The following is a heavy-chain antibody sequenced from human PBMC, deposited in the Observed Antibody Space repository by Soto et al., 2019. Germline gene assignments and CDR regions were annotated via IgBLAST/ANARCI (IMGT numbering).Heavy chain of an antibody. Sequence: GGSLRLSCAASGFTFSNAWMTWVRQAPGKGLEWVGRVKSKTAGGTTDYAAPVKGRFTISRDIPKNTLYLQMNSLTTEDTAVYYCSTVFLPDCYCSDYWGQGTLVTVSS. CDR1: GFTFSNAW. CDR3: STVFLPDCYCSDY. J-gene: IGHJ4*02. CDR2: VKSKTAGGTT. D-gene: IGHD2-21*02. V-gene: IGHV3-15*01.